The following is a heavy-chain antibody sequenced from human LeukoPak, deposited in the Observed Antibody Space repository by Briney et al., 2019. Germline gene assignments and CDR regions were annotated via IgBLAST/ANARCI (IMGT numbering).Heavy chain of an antibody. V-gene: IGHV3-21*01. J-gene: IGHJ4*02. CDR3: ARDGGSAIPFDY. CDR1: GFTFSSYS. Sequence: PGGSLRLSCAASGFTFSSYSMNWVRQAPGKGLEWVSSISSSSSYIYYADSVKGRFTISRDNAKNSLYLQMNSLTAEDTAVYYCARDGGSAIPFDYWGQGTLVTVSS. CDR2: ISSSSSYI.